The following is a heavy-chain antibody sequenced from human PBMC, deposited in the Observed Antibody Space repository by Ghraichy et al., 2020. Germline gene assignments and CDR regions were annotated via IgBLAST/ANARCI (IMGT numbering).Heavy chain of an antibody. CDR2: ISSSGSTI. J-gene: IGHJ1*01. CDR3: ARDQSTDYYDSSGYTAEYVQH. CDR1: GFTFSSYE. Sequence: GGSLRLSCAASGFTFSSYEMNWVRQAPGKGLEWVSYISSSGSTIYYADSVKGRFTISRDNAKNSLYLQMNSLRAEDTAVYYCARDQSTDYYDSSGYTAEYVQHWGQGTLVTVSS. V-gene: IGHV3-48*03. D-gene: IGHD3-22*01.